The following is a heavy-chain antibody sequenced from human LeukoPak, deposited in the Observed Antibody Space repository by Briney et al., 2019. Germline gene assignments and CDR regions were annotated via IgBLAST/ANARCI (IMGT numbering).Heavy chain of an antibody. D-gene: IGHD2-15*01. CDR3: ASRTPDETYFAVSDY. J-gene: IGHJ4*02. V-gene: IGHV3-23*01. CDR2: ISGSGGST. Sequence: GGSLRLSCAASGFTVSNNYMSWVRQAPGKGLEWVSAISGSGGSTYYADSVKGRFTISRDNSKNTLYLQMNNLRAEDTAIYYCASRTPDETYFAVSDYWGQGTLVTVSS. CDR1: GFTVSNNY.